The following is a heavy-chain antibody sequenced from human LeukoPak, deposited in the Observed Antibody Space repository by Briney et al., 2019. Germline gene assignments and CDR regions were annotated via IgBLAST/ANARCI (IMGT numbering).Heavy chain of an antibody. CDR3: ATTDNRNDAFDI. D-gene: IGHD1-14*01. CDR1: GYTFTGYY. V-gene: IGHV1-2*02. J-gene: IGHJ3*02. Sequence: ASVKVSCKASGYTFTGYYMHWVRQAPGQGLEWMGWINPNSGGTNYAQKFQGRVTMTRDTSISTAYMELSRLRSDDTAVYYCATTDNRNDAFDIWGQGTMVTVSS. CDR2: INPNSGGT.